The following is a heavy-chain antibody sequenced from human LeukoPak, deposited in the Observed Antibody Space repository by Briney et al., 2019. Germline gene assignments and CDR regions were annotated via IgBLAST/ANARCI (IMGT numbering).Heavy chain of an antibody. J-gene: IGHJ6*02. Sequence: GGSLRLSCAASGFTFSSYGMHWVRQAPGKGLEWVAVIWYDGSNKYYADSVKGRFTISRDNSKNTLYLQMNSLRAEDTAVYYCAREPLWFGELLGSYYGMDVWGQGTTVTVSS. V-gene: IGHV3-33*01. CDR1: GFTFSSYG. CDR2: IWYDGSNK. CDR3: AREPLWFGELLGSYYGMDV. D-gene: IGHD3-10*01.